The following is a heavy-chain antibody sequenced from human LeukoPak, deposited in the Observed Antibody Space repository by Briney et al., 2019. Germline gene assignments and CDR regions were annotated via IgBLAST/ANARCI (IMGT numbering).Heavy chain of an antibody. D-gene: IGHD2-2*01. CDR2: ISGSGGST. CDR3: ARRSRTDCSSTSCSFDY. CDR1: GFTFSSYA. Sequence: GGSLRLSCAASGFTFSSYAMSWVRQAPGKGLEWVSAISGSGGSTYYADSVKGRFTISRDNAKNSLYLQMNSLRAEDTAVYYCARRSRTDCSSTSCSFDYWGQGTLVTVSS. J-gene: IGHJ4*02. V-gene: IGHV3-23*01.